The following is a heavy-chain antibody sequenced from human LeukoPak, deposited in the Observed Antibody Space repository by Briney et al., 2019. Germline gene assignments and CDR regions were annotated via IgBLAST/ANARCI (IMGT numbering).Heavy chain of an antibody. CDR3: ARDPSSLAGDLDY. CDR1: GFTFRISW. J-gene: IGHJ4*02. CDR2: IKEDGSET. Sequence: GGSLRLSCAASGFTFRISWMSWVRQAPGKGLEWVANIKEDGSETYYVDSVKGRFTISRDNAKNALYLQMNSLRAEDTAVYYCARDPSSLAGDLDYWGQGTLVTVSS. D-gene: IGHD3-16*01. V-gene: IGHV3-7*01.